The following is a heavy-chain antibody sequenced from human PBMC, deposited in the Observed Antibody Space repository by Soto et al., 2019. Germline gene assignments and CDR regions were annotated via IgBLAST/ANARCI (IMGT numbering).Heavy chain of an antibody. J-gene: IGHJ4*02. CDR1: GFTFSSYS. Sequence: GGSLRLSCAASGFTFSSYSMNWVRQAPGKGLEWVSSISSSSSYIYYLDSVKGRFTIFRDNAKNTLSLQMNSLRAEDTAVYYCAREIYDDYDSSGFDHWGQGTLVTVSS. CDR2: ISSSSSYI. V-gene: IGHV3-21*01. CDR3: AREIYDDYDSSGFDH. D-gene: IGHD3-22*01.